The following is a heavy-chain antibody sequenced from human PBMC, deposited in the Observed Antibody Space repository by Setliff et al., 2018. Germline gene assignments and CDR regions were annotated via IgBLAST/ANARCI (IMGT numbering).Heavy chain of an antibody. CDR2: MNTNSGDT. CDR3: ARDTLALKDITLFDY. CDR1: GDSFSNYA. V-gene: IGHV1-2*02. J-gene: IGHJ4*02. D-gene: IGHD5-12*01. Sequence: GASVKVSCKASGDSFSNYAISWVRQAPGQGLEWMGWMNTNSGDTKYTQKFQGRVTMTRDTSISTAYMELTGLRYDDTAIYYCARDTLALKDITLFDYWGQGTLVTVSS.